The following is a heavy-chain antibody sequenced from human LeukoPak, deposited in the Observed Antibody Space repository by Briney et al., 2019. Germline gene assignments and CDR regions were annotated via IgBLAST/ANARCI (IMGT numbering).Heavy chain of an antibody. Sequence: PGGSLRLSCGASGFTFSSYSMNWVRQAPGKGLEGVSSISSSSSYIYYADSVKGRFTISRDNAKNSLYLQMNSLRVEDTAVYYCARGYCSSTTCPTDYWGQGTLVTVSS. J-gene: IGHJ4*02. V-gene: IGHV3-21*01. CDR1: GFTFSSYS. CDR2: ISSSSSYI. D-gene: IGHD2-2*01. CDR3: ARGYCSSTTCPTDY.